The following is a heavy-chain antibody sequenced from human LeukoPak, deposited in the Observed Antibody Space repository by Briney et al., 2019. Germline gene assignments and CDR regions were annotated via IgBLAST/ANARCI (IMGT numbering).Heavy chain of an antibody. Sequence: ASVKLSCKASGYTFSSYAMHWVRQAPGQRLEWMGWINAGNGNTKYSQKFQDRITFTSDTSAITAYMELSSLRSEDTAVYFCAIHCSGGSCSRSYYFDYWGQGTLVTVSS. CDR3: AIHCSGGSCSRSYYFDY. CDR1: GYTFSSYA. J-gene: IGHJ4*02. V-gene: IGHV1-3*01. CDR2: INAGNGNT. D-gene: IGHD2-15*01.